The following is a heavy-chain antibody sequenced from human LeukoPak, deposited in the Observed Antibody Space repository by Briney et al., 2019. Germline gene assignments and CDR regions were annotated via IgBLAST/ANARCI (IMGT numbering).Heavy chain of an antibody. Sequence: PGGSLRLSCAASGFTFSSYAMSWVRQPPGKGLEWVSAISGSGGSTYYADSVKGRFTISRDNSKNTLYLQMNSLRAEDTAVYYCAKVSGIAVAGYSFDYWGQGTLVTVSS. CDR2: ISGSGGST. J-gene: IGHJ4*02. CDR1: GFTFSSYA. D-gene: IGHD6-19*01. V-gene: IGHV3-23*01. CDR3: AKVSGIAVAGYSFDY.